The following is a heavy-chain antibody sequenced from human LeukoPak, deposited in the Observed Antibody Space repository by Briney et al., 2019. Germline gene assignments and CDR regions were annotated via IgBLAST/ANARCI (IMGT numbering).Heavy chain of an antibody. J-gene: IGHJ4*02. V-gene: IGHV1-69*05. CDR1: GGTFSSYA. CDR2: IIPIFGTA. CDR3: ASGGGGSSWYYYFDY. D-gene: IGHD6-13*01. Sequence: SVKVSCKASGGTFSSYAISWVRQAPGQGLEWMGGIIPIFGTANYAQKFQGRVTITTDESTRTAYMELSRLRSEDTAVYCCASGGGGSSWYYYFDYWGQGTLVTVSS.